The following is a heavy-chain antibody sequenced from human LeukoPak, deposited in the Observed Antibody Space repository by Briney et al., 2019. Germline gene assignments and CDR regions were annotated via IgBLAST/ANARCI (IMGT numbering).Heavy chain of an antibody. J-gene: IGHJ4*02. V-gene: IGHV3-66*02. CDR1: GFTVSSNY. D-gene: IGHD2-15*01. Sequence: GALRLSCAASGFTVSSNYMSWVRQAPGKGLEWVSVIYSGGSTYYADSVKGRFTISRDNSKNTLHLQMNSLRAEDTAVYYCAREYCSGGSCYLDYWGQGTLVTVSS. CDR2: IYSGGST. CDR3: AREYCSGGSCYLDY.